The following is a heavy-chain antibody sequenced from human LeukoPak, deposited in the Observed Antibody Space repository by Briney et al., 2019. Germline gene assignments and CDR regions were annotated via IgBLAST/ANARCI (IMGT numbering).Heavy chain of an antibody. D-gene: IGHD3-9*01. CDR3: ARGITYYDILTGYSNPYFDY. CDR2: IYHSGST. CDR1: GGSISSSNW. Sequence: PSGTLSLTCAVSGGSISSSNWWSWVRQPPGKGLEWIGEIYHSGSTNYNPSLKSRVTISVDKSKNQFSLKLSSVTAADTAVYYCARGITYYDILTGYSNPYFDYWGQGTLVTVSS. V-gene: IGHV4-4*02. J-gene: IGHJ4*02.